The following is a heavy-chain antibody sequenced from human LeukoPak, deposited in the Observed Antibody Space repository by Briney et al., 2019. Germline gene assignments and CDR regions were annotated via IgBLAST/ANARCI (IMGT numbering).Heavy chain of an antibody. CDR2: IKQDGSEK. D-gene: IGHD2-21*01. V-gene: IGHV3-7*03. J-gene: IGHJ4*02. Sequence: GGSLRLSCGASGFTFSSYWMSWVRQAPGKGLEWVANIKQDGSEKYYVDSVKGRFTISRDNAKNSLYLQMNSLRAEDTAVYYCTTAPYGYWGQGTLVTVSS. CDR1: GFTFSSYW. CDR3: TTAPYGY.